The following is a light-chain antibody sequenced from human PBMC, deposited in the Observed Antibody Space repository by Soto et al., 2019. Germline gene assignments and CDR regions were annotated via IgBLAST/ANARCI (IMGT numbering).Light chain of an antibody. J-gene: IGLJ1*01. V-gene: IGLV2-14*01. CDR2: DVS. CDR1: SSDVGGYNY. CDR3: SSHPSSSTFPV. Sequence: QSVLTQPASVSGSPGQSITISCTGTSSDVGGYNYVSWYQQHPGKAPKLMIYDVSNRPSGVSNRFSGSKSGNTASLTISGLQAEDEVDYYCSSHPSSSTFPVFGIWTTVNV.